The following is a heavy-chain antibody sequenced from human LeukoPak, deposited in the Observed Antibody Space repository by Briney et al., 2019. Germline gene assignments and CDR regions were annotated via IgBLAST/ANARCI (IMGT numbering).Heavy chain of an antibody. CDR3: ARDGQWQTQEGFDY. CDR1: GFTFSSYA. V-gene: IGHV3-30*04. D-gene: IGHD6-19*01. Sequence: GRSLRLSCAASGFTFSSYAMHWVRQAPGKGLEWVAVISYDGSNKYYADSVKGRFTISRDNSKNTLYLQMNRLRAEDTAVYYCARDGQWQTQEGFDYWGQGTLVTVSS. CDR2: ISYDGSNK. J-gene: IGHJ4*02.